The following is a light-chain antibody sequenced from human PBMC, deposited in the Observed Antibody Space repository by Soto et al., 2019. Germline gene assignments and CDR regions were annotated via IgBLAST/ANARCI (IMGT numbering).Light chain of an antibody. CDR1: SSDVGGYSY. CDR3: STYTSGNTWV. J-gene: IGLJ3*02. V-gene: IGLV2-14*03. Sequence: QSALTQPASVSGSPGQSITISCTGTSSDVGGYSYVSWYQQHPGKAPKVMIYQVSNRPSGVSNRFSASKSGNTASLAISGLQAEDEADYYCSTYTSGNTWVFGGGTKVTVL. CDR2: QVS.